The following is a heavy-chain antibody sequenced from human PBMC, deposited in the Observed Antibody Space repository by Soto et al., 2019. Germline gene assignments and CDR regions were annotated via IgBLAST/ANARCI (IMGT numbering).Heavy chain of an antibody. Sequence: QVQLQESGPGLVKPSQTLSLTCTVSGGSISSGGYYWSWIRQHPGKGLEWIGYIYYSGSTYYNPYLKSRVTISVDTSKNQFSLKLSSVTAADTAVYYCAREIPLGYCSGGSCPLRGASLLFDYWGQGTLVTVSS. D-gene: IGHD2-15*01. CDR2: IYYSGST. J-gene: IGHJ4*02. CDR3: AREIPLGYCSGGSCPLRGASLLFDY. CDR1: GGSISSGGYY. V-gene: IGHV4-31*03.